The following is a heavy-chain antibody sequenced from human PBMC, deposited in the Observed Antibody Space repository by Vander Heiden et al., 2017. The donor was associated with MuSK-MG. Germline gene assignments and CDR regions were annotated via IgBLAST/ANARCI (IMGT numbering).Heavy chain of an antibody. J-gene: IGHJ5*02. V-gene: IGHV1-24*01. D-gene: IGHD6-19*01. CDR3: ATEGTHSSGWYPLYH. Sequence: QVQLIQSGAEMKKPGASVKVSCKVSGYSLPELSMHWVRQAPGKGLEWMGGFDPEDGETIYAQKFQGRVTMTEDTSTDTAYMEVSSLRSEDAAVYYCATEGTHSSGWYPLYHWGQGTLVTVSS. CDR1: GYSLPELS. CDR2: FDPEDGET.